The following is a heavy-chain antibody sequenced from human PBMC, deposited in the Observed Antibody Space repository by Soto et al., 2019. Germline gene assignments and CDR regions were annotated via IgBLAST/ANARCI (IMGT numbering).Heavy chain of an antibody. V-gene: IGHV4-34*01. Sequence: SETLSLTCAVYGGSFSGYYWSWIRQPPGKGLEWIGEINHSGSTNYNPSLKSRVTISVDTSKNQFSLKLSSVTAADTAVYYCARGRRSSSWCFVLVGIDYWGQGTLVTVSS. CDR2: INHSGST. J-gene: IGHJ4*02. D-gene: IGHD6-13*01. CDR3: ARGRRSSSWCFVLVGIDY. CDR1: GGSFSGYY.